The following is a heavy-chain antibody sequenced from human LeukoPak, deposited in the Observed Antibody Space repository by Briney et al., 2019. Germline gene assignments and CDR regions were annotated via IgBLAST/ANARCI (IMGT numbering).Heavy chain of an antibody. CDR3: ASPLTMGT. CDR1: GGSFSGYY. D-gene: IGHD3-10*01. CDR2: INHSGST. J-gene: IGHJ5*02. Sequence: PSETLSLTCAVYGGSFSGYYWSWIRQPPGKGLEWIGEINHSGSTNYNPSLKSRVTISVDTSKNQFSLKLSSVTAADTAVYYCASPLTMGTWGQGTLVTVSS. V-gene: IGHV4-34*01.